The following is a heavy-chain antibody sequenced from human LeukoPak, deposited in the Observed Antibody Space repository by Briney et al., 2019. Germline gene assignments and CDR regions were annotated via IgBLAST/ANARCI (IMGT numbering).Heavy chain of an antibody. CDR2: ISAYNGNT. D-gene: IGHD6-13*01. Sequence: GASVKVSCEASGYTFTSDGISWVRQAPGQGLEWMGWISAYNGNTNYAQKLQGRVTMTTDTSTSTAYMELRSLRSDDTAVYYCARALSSWYYFDYWGQGTLVTVSS. CDR3: ARALSSWYYFDY. CDR1: GYTFTSDG. V-gene: IGHV1-18*01. J-gene: IGHJ4*02.